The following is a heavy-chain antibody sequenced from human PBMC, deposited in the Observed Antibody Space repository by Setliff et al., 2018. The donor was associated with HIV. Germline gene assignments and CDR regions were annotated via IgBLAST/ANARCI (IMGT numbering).Heavy chain of an antibody. J-gene: IGHJ4*02. Sequence: GGSLRLSCAGSGFTFTDYIMHWVRQVPGKGLEWVAFINYDENSEYYADSVKGRVTISRDNFKNTVYLQVHSLRIEDTAVYYCARDLASPDYSSGCPGYWGQGTLVTVSS. V-gene: IGHV3-30*02. CDR3: ARDLASPDYSSGCPGY. D-gene: IGHD6-19*01. CDR1: GFTFTDYI. CDR2: INYDENSE.